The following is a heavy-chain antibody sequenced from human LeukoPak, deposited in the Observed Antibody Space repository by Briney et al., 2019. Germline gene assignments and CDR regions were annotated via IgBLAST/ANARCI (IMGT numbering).Heavy chain of an antibody. CDR2: IWYDGSNK. CDR1: GFTFSSYG. D-gene: IGHD6-6*01. Sequence: GRSLRLFCAASGFTFSSYGMHWVRQAPGKGLEWVAVIWYDGSNKYYADSVKGRFTISRDNSKNTLYLQMNSLRAEDTAVYYCAGGKDSSSSYYYYGMDVWGQGTTVTVSS. CDR3: AGGKDSSSSYYYYGMDV. V-gene: IGHV3-33*01. J-gene: IGHJ6*02.